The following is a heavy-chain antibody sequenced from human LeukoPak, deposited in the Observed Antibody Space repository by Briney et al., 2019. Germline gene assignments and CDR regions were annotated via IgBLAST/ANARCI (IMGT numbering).Heavy chain of an antibody. CDR3: ARLIVGSSSTGWFDP. Sequence: GESLKISCQSSGYTFTSYWIGRERQMPGKRLQWVGIIYPGDSDTTYSPSFQGQVTISADKSISTAYLQWSRLKASDTAIYYCARLIVGSSSTGWFDPWGQGTLVTVSS. CDR1: GYTFTSYW. J-gene: IGHJ5*02. CDR2: IYPGDSDT. V-gene: IGHV5-51*01. D-gene: IGHD6-6*01.